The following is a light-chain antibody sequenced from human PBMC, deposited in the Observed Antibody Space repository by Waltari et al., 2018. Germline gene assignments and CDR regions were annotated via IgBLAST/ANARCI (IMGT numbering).Light chain of an antibody. Sequence: DVVLTQSPLSLSVTLGQSASVSCRSSQSLAFSDGKTYLNWFHQRPGQSPRRLIYKVSNRESGVPDRISGSGSGTDFARKISRVEAEDVGVYYCMEGAQWYTFGQGTKLEIK. CDR3: MEGAQWYT. CDR2: KVS. J-gene: IGKJ2*01. V-gene: IGKV2-30*01. CDR1: QSLAFSDGKTY.